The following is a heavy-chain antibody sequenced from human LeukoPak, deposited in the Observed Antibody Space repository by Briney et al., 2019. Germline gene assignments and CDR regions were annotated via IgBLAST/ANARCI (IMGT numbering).Heavy chain of an antibody. CDR3: AREYSSSSYYYYYYMDV. J-gene: IGHJ6*03. V-gene: IGHV1-8*01. D-gene: IGHD6-6*01. CDR2: MNPNSGNT. CDR1: GYTFTSYD. Sequence: ASVKVSCKASGYTFTSYDINWVRQATGQELEWMGWMNPNSGNTGYAQKFQGRGTMTRNTSISTAYMELSSLRSEDTAVYYCAREYSSSSYYYYYYMDVWGKGTTVTVSS.